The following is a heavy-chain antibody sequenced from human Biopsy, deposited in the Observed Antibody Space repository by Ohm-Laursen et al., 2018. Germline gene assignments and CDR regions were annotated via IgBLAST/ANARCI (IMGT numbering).Heavy chain of an antibody. CDR1: GDSISSYY. CDR3: ARDRGYYSDRTVPGYFDL. CDR2: VYYTGST. J-gene: IGHJ2*01. V-gene: IGHV4-59*01. Sequence: GTLSLTCPVSGDSISSYYWSWIRQPPGKGLVWIGNVYYTGSTDYNPSRQSRVTISADTSNNHFSLRLRFVTPAVSAVYYCARDRGYYSDRTVPGYFDLWGRGTLVTVSS. D-gene: IGHD3-22*01.